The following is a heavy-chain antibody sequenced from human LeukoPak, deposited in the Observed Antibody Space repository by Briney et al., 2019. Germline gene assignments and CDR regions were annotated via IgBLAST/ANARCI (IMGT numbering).Heavy chain of an antibody. CDR2: ITGGGGTI. CDR3: AKEGYPDSSGAFDS. V-gene: IGHV3-23*01. Sequence: GGSLRLSCAASGFTFSTYAMNWVRQATGKRLECVSVITGGGGTIFYADSVKGRFTISRDNTKSPLYLQRSSRRAEDTAIYCCAKEGYPDSSGAFDSWGQGTLVTGSS. J-gene: IGHJ4*02. CDR1: GFTFSTYA. D-gene: IGHD3-22*01.